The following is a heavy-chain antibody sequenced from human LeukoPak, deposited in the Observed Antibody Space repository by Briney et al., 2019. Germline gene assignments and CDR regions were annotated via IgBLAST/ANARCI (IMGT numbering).Heavy chain of an antibody. Sequence: PGGSLRLSCAASGFTFSSYAMSWVRQAPGKGLEWVSAISGGGGSTYYADSVKGRFTISRDNSKNTLYLQMNSLRVEDTAVYYCAIRLGYDILTGSQIYTWGQGTLVTVSS. CDR3: AIRLGYDILTGSQIYT. CDR1: GFTFSSYA. CDR2: ISGGGGST. D-gene: IGHD3-9*01. J-gene: IGHJ1*01. V-gene: IGHV3-23*01.